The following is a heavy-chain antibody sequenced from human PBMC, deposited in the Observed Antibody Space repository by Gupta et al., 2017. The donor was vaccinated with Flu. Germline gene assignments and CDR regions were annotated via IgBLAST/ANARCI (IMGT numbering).Heavy chain of an antibody. CDR3: AHRLAGGDLAIYFDD. CDR2: IYWDDDK. CDR1: GFSLSTSGVG. J-gene: IGHJ4*02. D-gene: IGHD6-13*01. V-gene: IGHV2-5*02. Sequence: QITLKESGPTLVKPTQTLTLTCTFSGFSLSTSGVGVGWIRQPPGKALEWLALIYWDDDKRYSPSLKSRLTITKDTSKNQVVLTMTKMDTVDTATYYCAHRLAGGDLAIYFDDWGQGTMVTVSS.